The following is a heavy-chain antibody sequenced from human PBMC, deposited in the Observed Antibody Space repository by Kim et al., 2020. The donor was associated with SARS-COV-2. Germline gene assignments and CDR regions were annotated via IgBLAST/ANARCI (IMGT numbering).Heavy chain of an antibody. J-gene: IGHJ1*01. CDR3: AAWKYDESARGD. CDR1: GFIFSNYE. V-gene: IGHV3-48*03. Sequence: GGSLRLSCAAFGFIFSNYEINWVRQAPGKGLEWVSYMSASGSTIEYGDSVKGRFTISRDNAKNSLYLQMNNLRGEDTAVYYCAAWKYDESARGDWGQG. D-gene: IGHD1-1*01. CDR2: MSASGSTI.